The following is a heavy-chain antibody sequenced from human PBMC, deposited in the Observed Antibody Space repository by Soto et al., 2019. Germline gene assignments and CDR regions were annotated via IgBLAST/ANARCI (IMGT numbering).Heavy chain of an antibody. J-gene: IGHJ4*02. Sequence: EVQLVESGGVVVQPGGSLRLSCAASGFTFADYTMHWARPAPGKGLEWVSLISWDGGSTYYPDSVKGRFTISRDNSKNPLFLQMNSLRSEDTALYYCAEDRVDTAMEDYLDYWGQGTLVTVSS. V-gene: IGHV3-43*01. CDR1: GFTFADYT. CDR2: ISWDGGST. CDR3: AEDRVDTAMEDYLDY. D-gene: IGHD5-18*01.